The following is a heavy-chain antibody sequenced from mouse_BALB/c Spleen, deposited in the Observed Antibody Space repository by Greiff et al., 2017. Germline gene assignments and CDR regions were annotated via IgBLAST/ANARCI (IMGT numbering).Heavy chain of an antibody. V-gene: IGHV6-6*02. CDR2: IRLKSNNYAT. Sequence: EVHLVESGGGLVQPGGSMKLSCVASGFTFSNYWMNWVRQSPEKGLEWVAEIRLKSNNYATHYAESVKGRFTISRDDSKSSVYLQMNNLRAEDTGIYYCTRTGDYDVSYWGQGTLVTVSA. D-gene: IGHD2-4*01. CDR1: GFTFSNYW. CDR3: TRTGDYDVSY. J-gene: IGHJ3*01.